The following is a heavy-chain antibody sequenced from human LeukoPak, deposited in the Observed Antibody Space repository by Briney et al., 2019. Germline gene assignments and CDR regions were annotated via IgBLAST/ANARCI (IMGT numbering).Heavy chain of an antibody. D-gene: IGHD3-10*01. Sequence: PSDTLSLTCTVSGGSICNYYWSGTPHPPEEGLEWIGYIYYCGSPNYNPSLKSRVTISVDTSSNQFSLKLNSVTAADTAVYYCARRAYGSGSFNRYHFDYWGQGTLVAVSS. V-gene: IGHV4-59*08. J-gene: IGHJ4*02. CDR2: IYYCGSP. CDR1: GGSICNYY. CDR3: ARRAYGSGSFNRYHFDY.